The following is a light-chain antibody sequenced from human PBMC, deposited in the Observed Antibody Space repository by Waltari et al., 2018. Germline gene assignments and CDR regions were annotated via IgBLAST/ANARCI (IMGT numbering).Light chain of an antibody. CDR1: QSLLHSDGKTY. Sequence: DIVMTQTPLSLSVTPGQPASISCNSSQSLLHSDGKTYLYWYLQKPGQSPHLLFFEVSSRFSGVPDRFSGSGSGTDFTLTISRVEAEDVGLDYGMQGIDFPFTFGPGTKVDIK. V-gene: IGKV2-29*02. CDR3: MQGIDFPFT. J-gene: IGKJ3*01. CDR2: EVS.